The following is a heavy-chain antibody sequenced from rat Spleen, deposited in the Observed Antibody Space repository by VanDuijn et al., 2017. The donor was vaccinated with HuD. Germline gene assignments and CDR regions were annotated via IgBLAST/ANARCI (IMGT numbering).Heavy chain of an antibody. CDR1: GFSLTSYN. J-gene: IGHJ2*01. CDR3: ARSTMMAIEGYFDY. CDR2: IWSGGNT. V-gene: IGHV2-30*01. D-gene: IGHD1-12*03. Sequence: QVQLKESGPGLVQPSQTLSLTCTVSGFSLTSYNVHWVRQRPGKGLEWMGVIWSGGNTDFNSALKPRLSISRDTSKSQVFLQMNSLQTEDTATYYCARSTMMAIEGYFDYWGQGVMVTVSS.